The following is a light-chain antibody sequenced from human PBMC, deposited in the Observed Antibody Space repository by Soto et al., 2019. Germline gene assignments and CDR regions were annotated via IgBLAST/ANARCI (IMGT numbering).Light chain of an antibody. Sequence: QSVLTQPASVSGSPGQSITISCTGTSNDVGAYKYVSWYQQHPGKAPKVMIYDVSYRPSWVSNRFSGSKSGNTAYLTISGLQAEDEAVYYCASKRDNGRVFVGGTKLTVL. J-gene: IGLJ3*02. CDR3: ASKRDNGRV. CDR2: DVS. V-gene: IGLV2-14*03. CDR1: SNDVGAYKY.